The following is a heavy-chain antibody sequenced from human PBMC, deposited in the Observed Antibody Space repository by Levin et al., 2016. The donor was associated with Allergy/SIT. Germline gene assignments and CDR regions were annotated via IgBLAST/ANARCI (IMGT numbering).Heavy chain of an antibody. CDR3: AREYSSSSFFYFDY. CDR2: IWYDGSNK. Sequence: WIRQPPGKGLEWVAVIWYDGSNKCYADSVKGRFTISRDNSKNTLYLQMNSLRAEDTAVYYCAREYSSSSFFYFDYWGQGTLVTVSS. D-gene: IGHD6-6*01. V-gene: IGHV3-33*01. J-gene: IGHJ4*02.